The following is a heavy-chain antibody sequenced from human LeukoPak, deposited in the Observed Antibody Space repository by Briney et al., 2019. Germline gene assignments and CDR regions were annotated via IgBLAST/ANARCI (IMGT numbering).Heavy chain of an antibody. CDR1: GFTFSSFA. CDR2: ISSSGSTT. CDR3: ARESPAFDY. Sequence: GGSLRLSCVDSGFTFSSFAMSWVRQAPGKGLEWVSTISSSGSTTYYVDSVKGRFTISRDNYRNTLYLQMNSLRGEDTAVYYCARESPAFDYWGQGTLVTVS. V-gene: IGHV3-23*01. J-gene: IGHJ4*02.